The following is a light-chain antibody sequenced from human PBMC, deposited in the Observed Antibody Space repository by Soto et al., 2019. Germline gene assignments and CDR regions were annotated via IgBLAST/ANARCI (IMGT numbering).Light chain of an antibody. V-gene: IGKV1-5*03. CDR1: QTISSW. CDR3: QQIYRTPPT. Sequence: DIQMTQSPSTLSGSVGDRVTITCRASQTISSWLAWYQQKPGKAPKLLIYKASTLKSGVPSRFSGSGSGTGFTLAISSLQPEDFATYYCQQIYRTPPTFGQGTKVDIK. CDR2: KAS. J-gene: IGKJ1*01.